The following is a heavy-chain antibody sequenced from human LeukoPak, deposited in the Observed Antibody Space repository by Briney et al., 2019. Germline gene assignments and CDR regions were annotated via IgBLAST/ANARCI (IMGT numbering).Heavy chain of an antibody. CDR3: AGEGYSSSH. D-gene: IGHD6-13*01. J-gene: IGHJ4*02. Sequence: KSSETLSLTCAVSGGSISSGGYSWSWIRQPPGKGLEWIGYIYHSGSTYYNPSLKSRVTISVDRSKNQFSLKLSSVTAADTAVYYCAGEGYSSSHWGQGTLVTVSS. V-gene: IGHV4-30-2*01. CDR1: GGSISSGGYS. CDR2: IYHSGST.